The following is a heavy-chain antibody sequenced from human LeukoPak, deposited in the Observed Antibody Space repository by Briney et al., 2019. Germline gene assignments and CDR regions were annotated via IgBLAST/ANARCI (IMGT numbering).Heavy chain of an antibody. D-gene: IGHD6-6*01. CDR1: GYTLTSYD. J-gene: IGHJ5*02. Sequence: ALVKVSCKASGYTLTSYDINWVRQATGQGLEWMGWMNPNSGNTGYAQKFQGRVTMTRNTSISTAYMELSSLRSEDTAVYYCARGGRIAARRGNWFDPWGQGTLVTVSS. CDR2: MNPNSGNT. V-gene: IGHV1-8*01. CDR3: ARGGRIAARRGNWFDP.